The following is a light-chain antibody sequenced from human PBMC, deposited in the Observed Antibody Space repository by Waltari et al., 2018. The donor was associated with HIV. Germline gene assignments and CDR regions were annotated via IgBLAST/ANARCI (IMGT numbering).Light chain of an antibody. CDR2: DVF. CDR3: CSYAGSRTWV. J-gene: IGLJ3*02. CDR1: SSDVGGYNF. V-gene: IGLV2-23*02. Sequence: QSALTQPASVSGSPGQSITVSCTGTSSDVGGYNFFSWYQQHPGKAPKLIIFDVFKRPEGVSERFSGSRSGNTASLTVSGLQAEDEADYYCCSYAGSRTWVFGGGTALTVL.